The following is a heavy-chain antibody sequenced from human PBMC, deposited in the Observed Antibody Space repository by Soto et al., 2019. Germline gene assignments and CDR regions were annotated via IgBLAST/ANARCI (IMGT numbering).Heavy chain of an antibody. CDR3: ARERYSSSSGEFDY. CDR2: TYYRSKWYN. D-gene: IGHD6-6*01. V-gene: IGHV6-1*01. CDR1: GSISSGG. J-gene: IGHJ4*02. Sequence: GSISSGGYYWNWIRQSPSRGLEWLGRTYYRSKWYNDYAVSVKSRITINPDTSKNQFSLQQNSVTPEDTAVYYCARERYSSSSGEFDYWHQGTLVTASS.